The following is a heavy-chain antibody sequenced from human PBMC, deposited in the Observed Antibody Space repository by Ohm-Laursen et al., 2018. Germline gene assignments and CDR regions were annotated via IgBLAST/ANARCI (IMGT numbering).Heavy chain of an antibody. CDR3: ARTFRDYYYGMDV. J-gene: IGHJ6*02. CDR1: GFTFSSYG. CDR2: IWYDGSNK. V-gene: IGHV3-33*01. D-gene: IGHD3-10*01. Sequence: SLRLSCAASGFTFSSYGMHWVRQAPGKGLEWVAVIWYDGSNKYYADSVKGRFTISKDNSKNTLYLQMNSLRADDTAVYYCARTFRDYYYGMDVWGQGTTVTVSS.